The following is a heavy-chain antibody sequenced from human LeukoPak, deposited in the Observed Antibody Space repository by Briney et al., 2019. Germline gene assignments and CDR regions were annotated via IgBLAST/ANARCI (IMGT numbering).Heavy chain of an antibody. J-gene: IGHJ1*01. CDR1: GGSISSYY. CDR3: ARSIAARPFYFQH. D-gene: IGHD6-6*01. Sequence: PSETLSLTCTVSGGSISSYYWSWIRQPPGKGLEWIGEINHSGSTNYNPSLKSRVTISVDTSKNQFSLKLSSVTAADTAVYYCARSIAARPFYFQHWGQGTLVTVSS. V-gene: IGHV4-34*01. CDR2: INHSGST.